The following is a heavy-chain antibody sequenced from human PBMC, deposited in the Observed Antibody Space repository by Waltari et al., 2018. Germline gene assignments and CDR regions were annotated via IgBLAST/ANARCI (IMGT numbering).Heavy chain of an antibody. Sequence: QGLEWMVRIIPILGIANYAQKFHGRVTITADESTSTAYMELSSLRSEDTAVYYCASYACSGGSCQYYFDYWGQGTLVTVS. V-gene: IGHV1-69*02. J-gene: IGHJ4*02. D-gene: IGHD2-15*01. CDR2: IIPILGIA. CDR3: ASYACSGGSCQYYFDY.